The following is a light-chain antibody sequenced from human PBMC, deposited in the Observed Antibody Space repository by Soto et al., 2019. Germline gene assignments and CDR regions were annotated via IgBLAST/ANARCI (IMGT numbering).Light chain of an antibody. CDR3: QHRFNWPIT. V-gene: IGKV3-11*01. CDR1: QSIYTN. Sequence: EIVLTQSPSTLSLSPGERATLSCRASQSIYTNLAWYQQKPGQAPRLVIFDASNRATGFPARFSGGGSETDFTLTISSLEPEDFAVYYCQHRFNWPITFGQGTRLETK. CDR2: DAS. J-gene: IGKJ5*01.